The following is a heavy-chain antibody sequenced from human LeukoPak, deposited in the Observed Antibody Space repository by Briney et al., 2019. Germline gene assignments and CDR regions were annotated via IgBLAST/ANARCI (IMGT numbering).Heavy chain of an antibody. Sequence: SETLSLTCTVSGGSISSYYWSWIRQPAGKGLEWIGRIYTSGSTNYNPSLKSRVTISVDTSKNQFSLKLSSVTAADTAVYYCARLNLLYSSGWYFDYWGQGTLVTVSS. V-gene: IGHV4-4*07. D-gene: IGHD6-19*01. J-gene: IGHJ4*02. CDR2: IYTSGST. CDR3: ARLNLLYSSGWYFDY. CDR1: GGSISSYY.